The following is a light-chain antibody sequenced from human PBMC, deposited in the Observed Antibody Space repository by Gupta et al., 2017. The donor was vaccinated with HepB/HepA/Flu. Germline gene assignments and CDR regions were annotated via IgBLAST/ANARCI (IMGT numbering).Light chain of an antibody. V-gene: IGLV10-54*01. CDR2: RNN. Sequence: QAGLPPPPSVSKDLRQTAPLTCTGNNNNVGNQGAAWLQPPQGHPPSLLFNRNNNRPSGIAERLSASRSGNTASLTITGLQPEEEADYYCSAGDSSRSAWVFGGGTKVTVL. J-gene: IGLJ3*02. CDR3: SAGDSSRSAWV. CDR1: NNNVGNQG.